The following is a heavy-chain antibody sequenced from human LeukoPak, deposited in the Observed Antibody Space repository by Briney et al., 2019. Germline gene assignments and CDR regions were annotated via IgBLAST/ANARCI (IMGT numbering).Heavy chain of an antibody. V-gene: IGHV3-7*01. J-gene: IGHJ4*02. Sequence: GGSLRLSCAASGFTVSSNYMSWVRQAPGKGLEWVANIREDGNEKYYVDSAKGRFTISRDNAKNSLWLQMNSLRAEDTAVYYCATSSGWRFDYWGQGTLVAVSS. D-gene: IGHD3-22*01. CDR2: IREDGNEK. CDR3: ATSSGWRFDY. CDR1: GFTVSSNY.